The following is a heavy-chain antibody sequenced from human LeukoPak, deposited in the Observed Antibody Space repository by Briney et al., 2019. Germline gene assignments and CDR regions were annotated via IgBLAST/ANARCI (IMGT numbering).Heavy chain of an antibody. CDR3: ARDHSKRKADIVVVPAAPPDY. CDR1: GFTFSSYS. D-gene: IGHD2-2*01. V-gene: IGHV3-21*01. J-gene: IGHJ4*02. CDR2: ISSSSSYI. Sequence: GGSLRLSCAAYGFTFSSYSKNWVRQAPGKGLEWVSSISSSSSYIYYADSVKGRFTISRDNAKNSLYLQMNSLRAEDTAVYYCARDHSKRKADIVVVPAAPPDYWGQGTVVTVSS.